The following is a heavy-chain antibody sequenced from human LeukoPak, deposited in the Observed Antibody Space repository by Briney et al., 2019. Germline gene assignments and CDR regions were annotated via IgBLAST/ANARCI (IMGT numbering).Heavy chain of an antibody. CDR3: ARDRLYDSSGYYFDAFDI. CDR2: IYTSGST. J-gene: IGHJ3*02. Sequence: SETLSLTCTVSGGSISSYYWSWIRQPAGKGLEWIGRIYTSGSTNYNPSLKSRVTMSVDTSKNQFSLKLSSVTAADTAVYYCARDRLYDSSGYYFDAFDIWGQGTMVTVSS. V-gene: IGHV4-4*07. CDR1: GGSISSYY. D-gene: IGHD3-22*01.